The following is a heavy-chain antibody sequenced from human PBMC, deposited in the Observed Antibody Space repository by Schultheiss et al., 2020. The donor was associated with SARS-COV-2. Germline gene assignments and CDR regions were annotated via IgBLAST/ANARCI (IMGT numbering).Heavy chain of an antibody. D-gene: IGHD3-3*01. Sequence: SETLSLTCTVSGGSISSGSYYWSWIRQPAGKGLEWIGRIYTSGSTYYNPSLKSRVTISVDTSKNQFSLKLSSVTAADTAVYYCARTIRITIFGVVIGAFDIWGQGTMVTVSS. CDR1: GGSISSGSYY. V-gene: IGHV4-61*02. CDR2: IYTSGST. J-gene: IGHJ3*02. CDR3: ARTIRITIFGVVIGAFDI.